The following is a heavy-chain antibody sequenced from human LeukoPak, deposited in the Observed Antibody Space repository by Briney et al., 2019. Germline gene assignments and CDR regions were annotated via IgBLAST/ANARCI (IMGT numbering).Heavy chain of an antibody. Sequence: ASVKVSCKASGGTFSSYAISWVRQAPGQGLEWMGWINTNTGNPTYAQGFTGRFVFSLDTSVSTAYLQISSLKAEDTAVYYCARDGEWDPRYAFDIWGQGTMVTVSS. CDR3: ARDGEWDPRYAFDI. V-gene: IGHV7-4-1*02. J-gene: IGHJ3*02. CDR1: GGTFSSYA. D-gene: IGHD1-26*01. CDR2: INTNTGNP.